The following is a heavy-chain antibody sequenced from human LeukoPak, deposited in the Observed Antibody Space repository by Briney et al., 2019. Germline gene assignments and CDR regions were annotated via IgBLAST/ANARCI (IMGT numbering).Heavy chain of an antibody. CDR1: GGTFNSYY. CDR3: ARAPMTTVNYYYYMDV. J-gene: IGHJ6*03. V-gene: IGHV1-69*05. Sequence: SAKVFCKASGGTFNSYYLSRGRHAPGEGVEGMGGVIPIFGTANYAQKFQGRVTITTDESTSTAYMELSSLRSEDTAVYYCARAPMTTVNYYYYMDVWGKGTTVTVSS. CDR2: VIPIFGTA. D-gene: IGHD4-17*01.